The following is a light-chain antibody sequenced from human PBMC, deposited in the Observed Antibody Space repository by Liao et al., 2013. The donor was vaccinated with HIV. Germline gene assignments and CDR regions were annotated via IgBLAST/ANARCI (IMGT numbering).Light chain of an antibody. CDR1: DLGDRY. V-gene: IGLV3-1*01. Sequence: SFELTQPPSVSVSPGQTASITCSGNDLGDRYVSWYQQRPGQSPVLVIYQDSKRPSGIHERFSGSNSGNTATLTISGTQAMDEADYYCQAWDSSTVVFGGGTKLTVL. J-gene: IGLJ2*01. CDR2: QDS. CDR3: QAWDSSTVV.